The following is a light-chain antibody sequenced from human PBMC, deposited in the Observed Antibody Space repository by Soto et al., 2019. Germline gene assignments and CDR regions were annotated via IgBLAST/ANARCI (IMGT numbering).Light chain of an antibody. CDR3: QQYNEWPLT. V-gene: IGKV3-15*01. J-gene: IGKJ4*01. Sequence: EIVMTQSPATLSVSPGERATLSCRARRSVSSNLAWYQQKPGQAPRLLIYDASIRATGIPARFSGSGSGTEVTLTISSLQSEDSAVYYCQQYNEWPLTFGGGTKVEIK. CDR1: RSVSSN. CDR2: DAS.